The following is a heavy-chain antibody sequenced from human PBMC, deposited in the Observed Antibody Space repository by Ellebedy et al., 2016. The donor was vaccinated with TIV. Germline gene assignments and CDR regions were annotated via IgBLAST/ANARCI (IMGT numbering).Heavy chain of an antibody. Sequence: MPSETLSLTCTVSGGSISSGGYYWSWIRQHPGKGLEWIGYIYYSGSTYYNPSLKSRVTILVDTSKNQFSLTLGSVTAADTAVYYCARHIRITMVRGVITNWFDPWGQGTLVSVSS. J-gene: IGHJ5*02. CDR3: ARHIRITMVRGVITNWFDP. D-gene: IGHD3-10*01. CDR1: GGSISSGGYY. V-gene: IGHV4-31*03. CDR2: IYYSGST.